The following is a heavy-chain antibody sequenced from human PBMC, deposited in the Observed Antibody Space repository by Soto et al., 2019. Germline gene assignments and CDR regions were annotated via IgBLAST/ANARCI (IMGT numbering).Heavy chain of an antibody. J-gene: IGHJ5*02. Sequence: ASVKVSFKASGYTFTDYFIHWLRQAPGQGFEWMGWINPKSRGTNYAQKFQGRVTMTRDTSNSTAYMELRGLRSDDTAVYYCARVTLKAGNWFDPWGQGTLVTVSS. CDR1: GYTFTDYF. V-gene: IGHV1-2*02. CDR3: ARVTLKAGNWFDP. CDR2: INPKSRGT.